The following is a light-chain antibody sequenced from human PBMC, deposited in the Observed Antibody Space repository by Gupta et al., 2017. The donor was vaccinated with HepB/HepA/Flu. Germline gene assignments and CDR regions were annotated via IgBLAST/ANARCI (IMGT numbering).Light chain of an antibody. V-gene: IGLV3-19*01. CDR1: SLRSYY. Sequence: SSELTQDPAVSVALGQTVRITCQGDSLRSYYTSWYQQKPGQAPILVIYGKNNRPSGIPDRFSGSSSGDTASLTITGAQAEDEADYYCNSRDNSGNFVLFGGGTKLTVL. J-gene: IGLJ2*01. CDR2: GKN. CDR3: NSRDNSGNFVL.